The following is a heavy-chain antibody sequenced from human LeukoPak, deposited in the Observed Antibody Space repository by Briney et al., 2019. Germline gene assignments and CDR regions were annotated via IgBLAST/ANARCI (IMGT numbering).Heavy chain of an antibody. Sequence: GGSLRLSCAASGFTFSSYWMNWARQAPGKGLEWVASINHNGNVNYYVDSVKGRFTISIDNAKNSLYLQMSNLRAEDMAVYFCARGGGLDVWGQGATVTVSS. D-gene: IGHD3-16*01. V-gene: IGHV3-7*03. CDR1: GFTFSSYW. J-gene: IGHJ6*02. CDR2: INHNGNVN. CDR3: ARGGGLDV.